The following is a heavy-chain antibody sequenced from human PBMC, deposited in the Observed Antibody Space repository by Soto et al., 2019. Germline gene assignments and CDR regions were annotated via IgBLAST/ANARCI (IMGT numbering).Heavy chain of an antibody. J-gene: IGHJ5*02. CDR1: GFTFSSYS. CDR3: ARVGQQLVRGVTGPDP. CDR2: ISSSSSTI. D-gene: IGHD6-13*01. V-gene: IGHV3-48*02. Sequence: EVQLVESGGGLVQPGGSLRLSCAASGFTFSSYSMNWVRQAPGKGLEWVSYISSSSSTIYYADSVKGRFTVSRDNAKNSLYLQMNSLRDEDTAVYYCARVGQQLVRGVTGPDPWGQGTLVTVSS.